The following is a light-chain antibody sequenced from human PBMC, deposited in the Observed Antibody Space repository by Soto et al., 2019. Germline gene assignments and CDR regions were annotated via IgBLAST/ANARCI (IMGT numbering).Light chain of an antibody. Sequence: DVRMTQSPSSLSAPVGDRVTITCQASQDINNYLSWYQQRPGKAPKLLIYGASNLETGVPSRFAGSGSGTHFTFTISSLQPDDNATYYCQQYGYFSLTFGGGTRVEIK. CDR1: QDINNY. V-gene: IGKV1-33*01. J-gene: IGKJ4*01. CDR2: GAS. CDR3: QQYGYFSLT.